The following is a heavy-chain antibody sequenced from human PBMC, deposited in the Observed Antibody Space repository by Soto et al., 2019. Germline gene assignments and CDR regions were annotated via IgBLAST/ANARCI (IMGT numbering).Heavy chain of an antibody. J-gene: IGHJ6*02. V-gene: IGHV3-23*01. Sequence: GGSLRLSCAASGFTFSSYAMSWVRQAPGKGLEWVSAISGSGGSTYYADSVKGRFTISRDNSKNTLYLQMNSLRAEDTAVYYCAKDPKTGYYDYYYYGMDVWGQGTTVTVSS. CDR2: ISGSGGST. CDR1: GFTFSSYA. D-gene: IGHD3-9*01. CDR3: AKDPKTGYYDYYYYGMDV.